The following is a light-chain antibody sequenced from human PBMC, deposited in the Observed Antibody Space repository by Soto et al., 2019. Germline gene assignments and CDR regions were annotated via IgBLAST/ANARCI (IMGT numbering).Light chain of an antibody. CDR2: GAS. J-gene: IGKJ4*01. CDR1: QSISRNY. CDR3: QDNGSSPRV. Sequence: EIVLTQSPGTLSLSPGERATLSCRASQSISRNYLGWYQQNVGQAPRLLIYGASNRATGIPGRFSGSASGTDFTLTISRLEPEDFAVYYCQDNGSSPRVFGGGTKVEIK. V-gene: IGKV3-20*01.